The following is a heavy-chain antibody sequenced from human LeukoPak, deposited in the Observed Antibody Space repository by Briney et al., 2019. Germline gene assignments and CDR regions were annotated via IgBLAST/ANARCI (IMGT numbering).Heavy chain of an antibody. CDR2: ISYDGSNK. CDR1: GFTVSSND. J-gene: IGHJ5*02. D-gene: IGHD1-26*01. Sequence: PGGSLRLSCAASGFTVSSNDMSWVRQAPGKGLEWVAVISYDGSNKYYADSVKGRFTISRDNSKNTLYLQMSSLRAEDTAIYYCARDGGGSYYGWFDPWGQGTLVTVSS. V-gene: IGHV3-30*03. CDR3: ARDGGGSYYGWFDP.